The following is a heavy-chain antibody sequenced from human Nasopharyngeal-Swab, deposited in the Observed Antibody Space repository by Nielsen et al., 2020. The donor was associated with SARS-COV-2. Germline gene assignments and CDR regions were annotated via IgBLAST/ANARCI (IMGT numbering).Heavy chain of an antibody. CDR3: AKEGATGWFDP. J-gene: IGHJ5*02. CDR1: GVSISSQY. Sequence: SDPLSLTCTVSGVSISSQYWSWIRQPPGKGLEWIGYISHNSGTNYNPSLKSRVTMFMDTSKNQFSLKLRSVTAAATPVYYCAKEGATGWFDPWGQGTLVTVSS. CDR2: ISHNSGT. V-gene: IGHV4-59*11.